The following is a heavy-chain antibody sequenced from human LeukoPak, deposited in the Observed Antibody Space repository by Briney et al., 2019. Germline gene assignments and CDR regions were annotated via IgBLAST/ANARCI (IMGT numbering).Heavy chain of an antibody. CDR3: ARHLRAIDYYDSSGYYPDY. D-gene: IGHD3-22*01. CDR1: GGSISSSSYY. Sequence: SETLSLTCTVSGGSISSSSYYWGWIRQPPGKGLEWIGSIYYSGSTYYNPSLKSRVTISVDTSKNQFSLKLSSVTAADTAVYYCARHLRAIDYYDSSGYYPDYWGQGTLVTVSS. V-gene: IGHV4-39*01. J-gene: IGHJ4*02. CDR2: IYYSGST.